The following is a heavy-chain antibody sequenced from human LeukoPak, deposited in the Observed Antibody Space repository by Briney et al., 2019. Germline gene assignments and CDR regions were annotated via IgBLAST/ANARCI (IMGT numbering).Heavy chain of an antibody. J-gene: IGHJ4*02. D-gene: IGHD3-22*01. CDR3: ATFPYDSSGYPFDY. CDR2: FDPEDGET. V-gene: IGHV1-24*01. CDR1: GYTLTGLS. Sequence: GASVKVSCKVSGYTLTGLSMHWVRQAPGKGLEWMGGFDPEDGETIYAQKFQGRVTMTEDTSTDTAYMELSSLRSEDTAVYYCATFPYDSSGYPFDYWGQGTLVTVSP.